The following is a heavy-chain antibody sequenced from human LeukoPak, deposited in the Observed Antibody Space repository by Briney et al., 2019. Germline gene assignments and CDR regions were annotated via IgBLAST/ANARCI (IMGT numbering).Heavy chain of an antibody. D-gene: IGHD6-13*01. Sequence: SETLSLTCAVYGGSFSGYYWSWIREPPGKGLEWIGEINHSGSTNYNPSLKSRVTISVDTSKNQFSLKLSSVTAADTAVYYCASASRIAAAVPDYWGQGTLVTVSS. J-gene: IGHJ4*02. CDR2: INHSGST. CDR1: GGSFSGYY. V-gene: IGHV4-34*01. CDR3: ASASRIAAAVPDY.